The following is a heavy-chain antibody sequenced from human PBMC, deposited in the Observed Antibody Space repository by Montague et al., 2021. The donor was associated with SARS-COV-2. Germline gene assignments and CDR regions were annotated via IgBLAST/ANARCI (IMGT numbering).Heavy chain of an antibody. Sequence: YLSLSFSASGFTFSSYAMHWVRQAPGKGLEWVAVISPDGSTKYYVDSVKGRFTISRDNSKNTLYLQMNSLRAEDTAVYYCARAISGSYWAAFDIWGQGTMVTVSS. CDR2: ISPDGSTK. CDR1: GFTFSSYA. J-gene: IGHJ3*02. CDR3: ARAISGSYWAAFDI. V-gene: IGHV3-30*04. D-gene: IGHD1-26*01.